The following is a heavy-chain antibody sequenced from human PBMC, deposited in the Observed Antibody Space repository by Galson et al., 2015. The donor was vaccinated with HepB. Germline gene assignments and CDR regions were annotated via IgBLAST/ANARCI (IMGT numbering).Heavy chain of an antibody. CDR3: ARPIISSDVSGFDP. J-gene: IGHJ5*02. CDR2: VNYSGAT. CDR1: SVSISSANNY. D-gene: IGHD2/OR15-2a*01. Sequence: SETLSLTCTVPSVSISSANNYWSWIRQAPGERLEYIGSVNYSGATYYNPSFKSRVSMSVDTSRNQFSLKLNSVTAADTAVYYCARPIISSDVSGFDPWGQGTMVTVSS. V-gene: IGHV4-39*01.